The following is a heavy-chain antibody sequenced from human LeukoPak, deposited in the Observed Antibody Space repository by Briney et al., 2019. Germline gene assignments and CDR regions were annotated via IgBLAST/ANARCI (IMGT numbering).Heavy chain of an antibody. D-gene: IGHD2-15*01. Sequence: GGSLRLSCAVSGFTFKLYWMHWVRQAPGKGPVWVSRINDDGSDTTYADSVKGRFTISRDDAKNMLFLQMNSLRAEDTAVYFCVRGGPSTWSWGQGTLVTVSS. J-gene: IGHJ5*02. CDR3: VRGGPSTWS. V-gene: IGHV3-74*01. CDR1: GFTFKLYW. CDR2: INDDGSDT.